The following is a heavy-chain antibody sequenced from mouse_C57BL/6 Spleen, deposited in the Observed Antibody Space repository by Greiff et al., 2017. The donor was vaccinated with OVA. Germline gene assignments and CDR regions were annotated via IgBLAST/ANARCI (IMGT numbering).Heavy chain of an antibody. Sequence: VQLQQSGPELVKPGASVKISCKASGYSFTGYYMNWVKQSPEKSLEWIGEINPSTGGTTYNQKFKAKATLTVDKSSSTAYMQLKSLTSEDSAVYYCARRATTVVGDWYFDVWGTGTTVTVSP. D-gene: IGHD1-1*01. CDR2: INPSTGGT. V-gene: IGHV1-42*01. CDR3: ARRATTVVGDWYFDV. CDR1: GYSFTGYY. J-gene: IGHJ1*03.